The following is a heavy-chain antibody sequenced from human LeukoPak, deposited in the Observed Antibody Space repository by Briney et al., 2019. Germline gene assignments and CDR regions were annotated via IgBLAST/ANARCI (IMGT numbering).Heavy chain of an antibody. CDR1: GGSFSAFH. Sequence: SETLSLTCAVYGGSFSAFHWNWIRQPPPKGLEWLGEMKQSGTPRYNPSLQSQVTISVDKSKNQSSLNVRSVTAADTAVYYCASRPFLYGFRTYFDYWGQGTLVTVSS. V-gene: IGHV4-34*01. D-gene: IGHD3-10*01. CDR2: MKQSGTP. J-gene: IGHJ4*02. CDR3: ASRPFLYGFRTYFDY.